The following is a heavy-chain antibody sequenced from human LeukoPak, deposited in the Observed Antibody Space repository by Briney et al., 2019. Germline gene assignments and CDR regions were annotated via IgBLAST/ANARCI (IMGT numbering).Heavy chain of an antibody. D-gene: IGHD3-10*01. CDR2: ISDSANN. CDR1: GGSMRTYY. V-gene: IGHV4-59*01. CDR3: ARGHAYGSAIYHFDY. J-gene: IGHJ4*02. Sequence: SETLSLTCTVSGGSMRTYYWTWIRQPPGKGLEWIGYISDSANNDYYPSLKSRVIISADTSRSQFSLKLNSVTAADTAVYYCARGHAYGSAIYHFDYWGQGTLVTVSS.